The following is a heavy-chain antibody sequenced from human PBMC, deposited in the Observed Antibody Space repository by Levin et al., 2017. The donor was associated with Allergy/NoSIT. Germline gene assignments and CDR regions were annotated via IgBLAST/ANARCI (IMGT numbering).Heavy chain of an antibody. J-gene: IGHJ4*02. CDR3: ARDRGRWELLFDY. D-gene: IGHD2-15*01. Sequence: ASVKVSCKASGYTFTGYYMHWVRQAPGQGLEWMGWINPNSGGTNYAQKFQGRVTMTRDTSISTAYMELSRLRSDDTAVYYCARDRGRWELLFDYWGQGTLVTVSS. CDR2: INPNSGGT. CDR1: GYTFTGYY. V-gene: IGHV1-2*02.